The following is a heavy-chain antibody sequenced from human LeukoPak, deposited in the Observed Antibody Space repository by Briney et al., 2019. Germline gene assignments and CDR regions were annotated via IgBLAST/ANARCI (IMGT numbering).Heavy chain of an antibody. Sequence: GRSLRLSCAASGFTFSSYGMHWVRQAPGKGLEWVAVISYDGSNKYYADSVKGRFTISRDNSKNTLYLQMNSLRAEDTAVYYCAKAQQLVLYYYYGMDVWGQGTTVTVSS. V-gene: IGHV3-30*18. CDR3: AKAQQLVLYYYYGMDV. CDR1: GFTFSSYG. D-gene: IGHD6-13*01. J-gene: IGHJ6*02. CDR2: ISYDGSNK.